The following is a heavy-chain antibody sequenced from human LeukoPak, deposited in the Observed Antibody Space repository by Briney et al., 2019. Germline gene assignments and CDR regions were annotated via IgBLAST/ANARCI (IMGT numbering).Heavy chain of an antibody. V-gene: IGHV3-7*01. J-gene: IGHJ4*02. Sequence: GGSLRLSCAASGFTFSSYWMSWVRQAPGKGLEWVANIKQDGSEKYYVDSVKGRFTISRDNAKNSLYLQMNSLRVEDTAVYYCARDSSGYYQNYYFDYWGQGTLVTVSS. CDR2: IKQDGSEK. CDR1: GFTFSSYW. D-gene: IGHD3-22*01. CDR3: ARDSSGYYQNYYFDY.